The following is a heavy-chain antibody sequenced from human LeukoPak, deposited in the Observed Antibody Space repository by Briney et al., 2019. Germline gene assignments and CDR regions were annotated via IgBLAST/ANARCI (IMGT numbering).Heavy chain of an antibody. CDR3: ARDFVSYWYFDL. Sequence: ASETLSLTCTVSGGSISSGDYYWSWIPQPPGKGLEWIGYIYYSGSTYYNPSLKSRITISVDTSKNQFSLKLSSVTAEDTAVYYCARDFVSYWYFDLWGRGILVTVSS. CDR2: IYYSGST. J-gene: IGHJ2*01. CDR1: GGSISSGDYY. D-gene: IGHD2-21*01. V-gene: IGHV4-30-4*01.